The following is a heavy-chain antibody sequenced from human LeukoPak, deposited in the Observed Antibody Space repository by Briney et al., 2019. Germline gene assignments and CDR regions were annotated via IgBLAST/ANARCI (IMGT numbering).Heavy chain of an antibody. CDR2: MSYSGST. CDR1: GGSISSSSYY. CDR3: ARFYTTSQYGSGYMDV. D-gene: IGHD3-10*01. Sequence: PSETLSLTCTVSGGSISSSSYYWGWIRQPPGKGLEWIGSMSYSGSTYYNPSLKSRVTIAVDTSKTQFSLKLSSVTAVGTAVYYCARFYTTSQYGSGYMDVWGKGTTVTVSS. J-gene: IGHJ6*03. V-gene: IGHV4-39*01.